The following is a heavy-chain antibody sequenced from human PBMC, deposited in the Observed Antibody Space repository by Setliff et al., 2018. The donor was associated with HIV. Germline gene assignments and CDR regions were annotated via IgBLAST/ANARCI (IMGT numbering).Heavy chain of an antibody. CDR2: IYPGDSDT. CDR1: GYTFTNYW. CDR3: ARPTYYYDSSGYYLGY. D-gene: IGHD3-22*01. J-gene: IGHJ4*02. Sequence: GESLKISCKGSGYTFTNYWIAWVRQMPGKGLEWMGIIYPGDSDTRYSPSFQGQITIPADGSISTAFLQWSSLKASATAMYFCARPTYYYDSSGYYLGYWGQGTLVTVSS. V-gene: IGHV5-51*01.